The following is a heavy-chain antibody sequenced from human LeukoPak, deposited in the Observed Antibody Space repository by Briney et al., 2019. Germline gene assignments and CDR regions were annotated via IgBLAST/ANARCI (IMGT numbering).Heavy chain of an antibody. CDR2: IKQDGSEK. D-gene: IGHD2-2*01. V-gene: IGHV3-7*01. Sequence: PGGSLRLSCAASGFTFSSYWMSWVRQAPGKGLEWVANIKQDGSEKYYVDSVKGRFTISRDNAKNSLDLQMNSLRAEDTAVYYCARDHGRYQLRNPNWFDPWGQGTLVTVSS. J-gene: IGHJ5*02. CDR3: ARDHGRYQLRNPNWFDP. CDR1: GFTFSSYW.